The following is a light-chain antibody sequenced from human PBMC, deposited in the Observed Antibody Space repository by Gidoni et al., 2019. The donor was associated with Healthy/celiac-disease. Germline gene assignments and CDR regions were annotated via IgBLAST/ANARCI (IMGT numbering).Light chain of an antibody. CDR3: QQYGSSPRYT. Sequence: EIVLTQSPGTLSLSPGERATLSRRASQSVSSSYLAWYQQKPGQAPRHLIYGASSRATGIPDRFSGSGSGTDFTLTISRLEPEDVAVYYCQQYGSSPRYTFGQGTKLEIK. V-gene: IGKV3-20*01. CDR1: QSVSSSY. CDR2: GAS. J-gene: IGKJ2*01.